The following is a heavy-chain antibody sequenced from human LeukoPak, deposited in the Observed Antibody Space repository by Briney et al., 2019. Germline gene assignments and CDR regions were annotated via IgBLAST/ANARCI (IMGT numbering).Heavy chain of an antibody. V-gene: IGHV4-34*01. CDR3: ARTLKWFGDYKGYFDY. D-gene: IGHD3-10*01. Sequence: PSETLSLTCAVYGGSFSGYYWSWILQPPGKGLEWIGEINHSGSTNYNPSLKSRVTISVDTSKNQFSLKLSSVTAADTAVYYCARTLKWFGDYKGYFDYWGQGTLVTVSS. CDR1: GGSFSGYY. CDR2: INHSGST. J-gene: IGHJ4*02.